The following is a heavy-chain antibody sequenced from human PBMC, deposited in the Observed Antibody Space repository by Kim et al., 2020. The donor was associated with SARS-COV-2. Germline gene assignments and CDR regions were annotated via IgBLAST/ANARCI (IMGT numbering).Heavy chain of an antibody. CDR2: INHSGST. CDR1: GGSFSGYY. V-gene: IGHV4-34*01. Sequence: SETLSLTCAVYGGSFSGYYWSWIRQPPGKGLEWIGEINHSGSTNYNPSLKSRVTISVDTSKNQFSLKLSSVTAADTAVYYCASLPFWADTDPYFDLWGRGTLVTVSS. D-gene: IGHD6-19*01. J-gene: IGHJ2*01. CDR3: ASLPFWADTDPYFDL.